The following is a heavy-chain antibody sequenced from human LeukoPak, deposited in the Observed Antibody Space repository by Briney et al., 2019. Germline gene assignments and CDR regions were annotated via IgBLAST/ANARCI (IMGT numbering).Heavy chain of an antibody. CDR1: GGSISTSSYY. J-gene: IGHJ4*02. V-gene: IGHV4-39*07. Sequence: SETLALTCTVSGGSISTSSYYWGWVRQPPGKGLEWIGNIFYSGSTYYNPSLKSRVTMSVDTSKNQFSLKLNSVTAADTAVYYCARDLTDYYELDYWGQGTLVTVSS. D-gene: IGHD3-22*01. CDR3: ARDLTDYYELDY. CDR2: IFYSGST.